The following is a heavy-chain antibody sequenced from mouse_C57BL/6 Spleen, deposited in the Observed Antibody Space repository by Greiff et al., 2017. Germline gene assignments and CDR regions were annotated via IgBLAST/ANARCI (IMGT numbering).Heavy chain of an antibody. CDR1: GFNIKNTY. CDR3: ARAPITTVVDFDY. V-gene: IGHV14-3*01. D-gene: IGHD1-1*01. Sequence: EVQLQQSVAELVRPGASVKLSCTASGFNIKNTYMHWVKQRPEQGLEWIGRIDPANGNTKYAPKFQGKATITADTSSNTAYLQLSSLTSEYTAIYVCARAPITTVVDFDYWGQGTTLTVSS. CDR2: IDPANGNT. J-gene: IGHJ2*01.